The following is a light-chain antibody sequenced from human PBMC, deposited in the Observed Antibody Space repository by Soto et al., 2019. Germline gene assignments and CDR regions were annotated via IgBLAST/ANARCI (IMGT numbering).Light chain of an antibody. CDR1: QSIYHY. Sequence: DIEMTPSPPSLSAPVGDRVTITRRASQSIYHYLNWYQKKPGTAPTLLGYAADSLQSSVPSRFSGSGYRTDFTLNITHLQPADFATYYRQQIYSSPRTFGQGTELAS. V-gene: IGKV1-39*01. J-gene: IGKJ2*01. CDR3: QQIYSSPRT. CDR2: AAD.